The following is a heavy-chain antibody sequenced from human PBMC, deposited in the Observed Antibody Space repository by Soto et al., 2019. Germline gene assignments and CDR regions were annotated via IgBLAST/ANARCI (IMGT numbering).Heavy chain of an antibody. V-gene: IGHV4-34*01. Sequence: SETLSLTCAVYGGSFSGYYWSWIRQPPGKGLEWIGEINHSGSTYYNPSLESRVTISVDTSKNQFSLELSSVTAADTAVYYYARHPGYCSGSNCYGYYTTDVWGQGTTVTVSS. CDR3: ARHPGYCSGSNCYGYYTTDV. J-gene: IGHJ6*02. D-gene: IGHD2-2*01. CDR2: INHSGST. CDR1: GGSFSGYY.